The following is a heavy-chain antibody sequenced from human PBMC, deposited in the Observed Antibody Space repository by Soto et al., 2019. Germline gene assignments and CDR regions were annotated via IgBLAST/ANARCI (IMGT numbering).Heavy chain of an antibody. J-gene: IGHJ5*02. CDR3: AHFSDLEWFDP. CDR2: IFYTGST. Sequence: QVQLQESGPGLVRPSETLSLTCTVSGGSISRYFWSWIRQSPGKGLEWIGYIFYTGSTTYNPSLKSRVTISIDTSKNQFSLKLSSLTAADTAVYYCAHFSDLEWFDPWGQGTLATVSS. CDR1: GGSISRYF. V-gene: IGHV4-59*01. D-gene: IGHD2-21*01.